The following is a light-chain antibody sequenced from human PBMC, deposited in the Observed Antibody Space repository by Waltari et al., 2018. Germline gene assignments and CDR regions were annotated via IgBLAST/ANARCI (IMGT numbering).Light chain of an antibody. J-gene: IGKJ3*01. CDR3: QRYDNLPIFA. Sequence: DIQMTQSPSSLSAFVGDRVIMTCHASQDISNYLNWYQQKPGKAPKLLIRDASNLETGVPTRFSGSQSRTDFTLTISSLQPEDVGTYYCQRYDNLPIFAFGPGTKVEIK. CDR1: QDISNY. CDR2: DAS. V-gene: IGKV1-33*01.